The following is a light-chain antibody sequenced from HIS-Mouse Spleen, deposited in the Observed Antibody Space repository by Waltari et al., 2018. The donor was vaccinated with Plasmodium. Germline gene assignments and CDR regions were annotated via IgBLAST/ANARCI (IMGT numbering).Light chain of an antibody. CDR3: SSYAGSNNLV. CDR1: SSDVGGYNY. CDR2: KVS. J-gene: IGLJ2*01. Sequence: QSALTQPPSASGSPGQSVTISCTGTSSDVGGYNYVSWYQQHPGNAPKLMIYKVSKRPSGVPDRFSGSKSCNTASLTVSGLQAEDEADYYCSSYAGSNNLVFGGGTKLTVL. V-gene: IGLV2-8*01.